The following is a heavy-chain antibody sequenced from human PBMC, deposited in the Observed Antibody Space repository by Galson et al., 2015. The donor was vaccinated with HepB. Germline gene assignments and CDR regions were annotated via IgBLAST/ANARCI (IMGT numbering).Heavy chain of an antibody. CDR1: GGSFSGYY. Sequence: ETLSLTCAVYGGSFSGYYWSWIRQPPGKGLEWIGEINHSGRTNYNPSLKSRVTISVDTSKNQFSLKLSSVTAADTAVYYCARQRNPYYDILTGSTYYYYGMDVWGQGTTVTVSS. J-gene: IGHJ6*02. CDR3: ARQRNPYYDILTGSTYYYYGMDV. CDR2: INHSGRT. D-gene: IGHD3-9*01. V-gene: IGHV4-34*01.